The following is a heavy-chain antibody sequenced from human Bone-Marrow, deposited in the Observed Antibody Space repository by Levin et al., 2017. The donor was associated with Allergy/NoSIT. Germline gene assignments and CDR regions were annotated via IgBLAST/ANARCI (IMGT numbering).Heavy chain of an antibody. Sequence: GESLKISCAASGFTFSSYAMSWVRQAPGKGLEWVSAISGSGGSTYYADSVKGRFTISRDNSKNTLYLQMNSLRAEDTAVYYCAKYGNYYGSGSYYTYNWFDPWGQGTLVTVSS. CDR2: ISGSGGST. J-gene: IGHJ5*02. CDR3: AKYGNYYGSGSYYTYNWFDP. D-gene: IGHD3-10*01. CDR1: GFTFSSYA. V-gene: IGHV3-23*01.